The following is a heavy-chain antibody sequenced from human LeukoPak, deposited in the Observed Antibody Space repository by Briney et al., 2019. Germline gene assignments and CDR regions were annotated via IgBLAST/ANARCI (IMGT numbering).Heavy chain of an antibody. J-gene: IGHJ6*02. V-gene: IGHV1-18*01. Sequence: ASVKVSCKASGYTFTSHGISWVRQAPGQGLEWMGWISAYNGNTNYAQKLQGRVTMTTDTSTSTAYMELRSLRSDDTAVYYCAYQLLSGDYYYGMDVWGQGTTVTVSS. CDR3: AYQLLSGDYYYGMDV. CDR2: ISAYNGNT. CDR1: GYTFTSHG. D-gene: IGHD2-2*01.